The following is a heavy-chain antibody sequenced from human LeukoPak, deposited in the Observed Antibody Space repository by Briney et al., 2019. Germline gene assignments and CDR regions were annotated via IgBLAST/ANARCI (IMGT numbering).Heavy chain of an antibody. J-gene: IGHJ4*02. D-gene: IGHD3-10*01. Sequence: GGSLRLSCAASGFTFSTQWMNWVRQAPGKGLEWVANIKQDGSEKYYVDSVKGRFTISRDNSKNTLYLQMNSLRAEDTAVYYCATVFYGSGSYPDYWGQGTLVTVSS. CDR2: IKQDGSEK. CDR3: ATVFYGSGSYPDY. V-gene: IGHV3-7*02. CDR1: GFTFSTQW.